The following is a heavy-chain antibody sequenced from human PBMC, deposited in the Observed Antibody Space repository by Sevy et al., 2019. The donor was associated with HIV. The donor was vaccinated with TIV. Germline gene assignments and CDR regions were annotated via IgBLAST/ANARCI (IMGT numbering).Heavy chain of an antibody. D-gene: IGHD3-22*01. J-gene: IGHJ1*01. V-gene: IGHV2-5*01. CDR3: ADRGGVHYYDSSGYYTRAEYFEH. Sequence: SGPTLVNPTQTLTLTCTFSGFSLSTSGEGVGWIRQPPGKALEWLALIYWNDDQRYSPSLKSRLTITKDTSNKQVVLTMTNMDPVDTATYYCADRGGVHYYDSSGYYTRAEYFEHWDQGTLVTVSS. CDR2: IYWNDDQ. CDR1: GFSLSTSGEG.